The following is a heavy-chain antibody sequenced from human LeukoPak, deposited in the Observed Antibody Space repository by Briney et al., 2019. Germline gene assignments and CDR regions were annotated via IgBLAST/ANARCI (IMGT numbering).Heavy chain of an antibody. CDR2: ITSSSSYV. CDR1: GFTVSSNY. Sequence: PGGSLRLSCAASGFTVSSNYMSWVRQAPGKRLEWVSSITSSSSYVFYADSVRGRFTISRDNAKNSLYLQMNSLRAEDTAVYYCARGIVAAGNIDYWGQGTLVTVSS. CDR3: ARGIVAAGNIDY. V-gene: IGHV3-21*01. D-gene: IGHD6-13*01. J-gene: IGHJ4*02.